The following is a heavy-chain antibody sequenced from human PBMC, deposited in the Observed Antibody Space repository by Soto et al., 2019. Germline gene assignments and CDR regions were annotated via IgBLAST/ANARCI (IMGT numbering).Heavy chain of an antibody. CDR2: IYSGGST. CDR1: GFTVSSNY. J-gene: IGHJ6*03. CDR3: ARDRPTRRGVSNYYYYMDV. D-gene: IGHD6-6*01. Sequence: GGSLRLSCAASGFTVSSNYMSWVRQAPGKGLEWVSVIYSGGSTYYADSVKGRFTISRHNSKNTLYLQMNSLRAEDTAVYYCARDRPTRRGVSNYYYYMDVWGKGTTVTVSS. V-gene: IGHV3-53*04.